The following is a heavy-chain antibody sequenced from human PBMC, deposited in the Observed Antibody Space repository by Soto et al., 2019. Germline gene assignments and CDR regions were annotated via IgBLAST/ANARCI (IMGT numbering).Heavy chain of an antibody. CDR1: GGTICSSKG. D-gene: IGHD1-26*01. Sequence: SDTLSLSSAASGGTICSSKGWRWVSKQTGKGLEWNGEIYHSGSTNYNPSLKSRVTISVDKSKNQFSLKLSSVTAADMAVYYCARGVNHSGIYSGLDYWGQRTVVTVSS. J-gene: IGHJ4*01. CDR2: IYHSGST. CDR3: ARGVNHSGIYSGLDY. V-gene: IGHV4-4*02.